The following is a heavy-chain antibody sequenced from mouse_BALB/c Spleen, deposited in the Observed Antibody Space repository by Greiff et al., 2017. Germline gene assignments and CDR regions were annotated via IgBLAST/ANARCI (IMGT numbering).Heavy chain of an antibody. CDR2: IDPANGNT. CDR1: GFNIKDTY. D-gene: IGHD3-2*01. CDR3: ARDSSGYVEN. Sequence: EVQLQESGAELVKPGASVKLSCTASGFNIKDTYMHWVKQRPEQGLEWIGRIDPANGNTKYDPKFQGKATITADTSSNTAYLQLSSLTSEDTAVYYCARDSSGYVENWGQGTTLTVSS. V-gene: IGHV14-3*02. J-gene: IGHJ2*01.